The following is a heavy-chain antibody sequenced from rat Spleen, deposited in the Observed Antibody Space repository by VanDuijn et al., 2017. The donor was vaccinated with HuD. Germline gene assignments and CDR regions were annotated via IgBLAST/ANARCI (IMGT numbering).Heavy chain of an antibody. Sequence: EVQLVESGGGLVQPGRSLKLSCAASGFTFSDYAMAWVRQAPTKGLEWVASISTGGGNTYYRDSVKGRFTISRDNAKSTLYLQMDSLRSEDTATYYCARRNSGFYWYFDFWGPGTMVTVSS. CDR2: ISTGGGNT. D-gene: IGHD4-4*01. J-gene: IGHJ1*01. V-gene: IGHV5S23*01. CDR3: ARRNSGFYWYFDF. CDR1: GFTFSDYA.